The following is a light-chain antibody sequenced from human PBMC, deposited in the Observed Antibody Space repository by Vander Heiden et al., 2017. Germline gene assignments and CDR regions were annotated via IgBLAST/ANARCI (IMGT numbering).Light chain of an antibody. CDR2: SAS. V-gene: IGKV1-8*01. Sequence: AILMTQSPSSYTASTGDKVSISGWASPDNSSYLAWYQQKPGKAPKLLIYSASTMQSGVPYRFSGSGSGTDFTLTISCLQSEDFATYYCQQYNNSPFTFGHGTRVDF. CDR1: PDNSSY. CDR3: QQYNNSPFT. J-gene: IGKJ3*01.